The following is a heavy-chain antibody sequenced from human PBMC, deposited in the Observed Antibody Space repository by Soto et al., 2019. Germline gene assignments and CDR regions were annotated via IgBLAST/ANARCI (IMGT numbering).Heavy chain of an antibody. Sequence: QVQLVQSGAEVKKPGSSVKVSCKASGGSFSDYAINWVRQAPGPGLEWMGGIVPMLRTPNYARKFQGRVTNTADESTSAVSMELTSLTSDDTAVYYCARGLGGSYFPFVSWGQGTLVTVSS. CDR2: IVPMLRTP. D-gene: IGHD1-26*01. CDR3: ARGLGGSYFPFVS. V-gene: IGHV1-69*11. CDR1: GGSFSDYA. J-gene: IGHJ4*02.